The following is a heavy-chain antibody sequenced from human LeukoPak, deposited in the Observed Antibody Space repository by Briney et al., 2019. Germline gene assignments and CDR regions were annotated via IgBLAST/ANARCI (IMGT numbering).Heavy chain of an antibody. CDR1: GGPISSYY. V-gene: IGHV4-59*01. CDR2: IYYTGSS. CDR3: ARGVYSSGYYYYFDS. J-gene: IGHJ4*02. Sequence: PSETLSLTCTVSGGPISSYYWSWIRQSPGKGLEWIGYIYYTGSSSYNPSLRGRVSISVDTSKNQFSLRLSSVTVADTAIYYCARGVYSSGYYYYFDSWGQGALVTASS. D-gene: IGHD3-22*01.